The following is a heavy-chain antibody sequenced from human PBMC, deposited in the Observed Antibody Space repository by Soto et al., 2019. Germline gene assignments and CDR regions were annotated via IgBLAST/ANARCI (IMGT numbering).Heavy chain of an antibody. CDR2: IYYSGST. Sequence: SETLSLTCTVSGGSISSSSYYWGWIRQPPGKGLEWIGTIYYSGSTYYNPSLKSRVTISVDTSKNQFSLKLGSVTAADTAVYYCARYEPSSGYDFWSGPGHYDMDVWGQGTTVTVSS. CDR3: ARYEPSSGYDFWSGPGHYDMDV. J-gene: IGHJ6*02. CDR1: GGSISSSSYY. D-gene: IGHD3-3*01. V-gene: IGHV4-39*01.